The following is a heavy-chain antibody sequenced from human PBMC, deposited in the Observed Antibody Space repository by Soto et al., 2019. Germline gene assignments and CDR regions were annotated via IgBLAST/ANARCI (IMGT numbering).Heavy chain of an antibody. CDR2: ISGSGGST. V-gene: IGHV3-23*01. Sequence: HPGGSLRLSCAASGFTFSSYAMRWVRQAPGKGLEWGSAISGSGGSTYYADSVKGRFTISRDNSKNTLYLQMNSLRAEDTAVYYCAKEPRIAAAGTLYYWGQGTLVTVSS. J-gene: IGHJ4*02. CDR1: GFTFSSYA. CDR3: AKEPRIAAAGTLYY. D-gene: IGHD6-13*01.